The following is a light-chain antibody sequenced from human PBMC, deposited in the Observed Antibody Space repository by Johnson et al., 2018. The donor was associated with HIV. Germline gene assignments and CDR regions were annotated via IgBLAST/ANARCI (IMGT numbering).Light chain of an antibody. V-gene: IGLV1-51*01. Sequence: QSVLTQPPSVSAASGQRVDISCSGSSSNIENNYLSWYQQLPHTAPRLLISDNNKRPSGIPDRFSGSKSGTSATLGITGLPTGDEADYYCGTWDSSLSAGGVFGTGTKVTVL. CDR1: SSNIENNY. J-gene: IGLJ1*01. CDR3: GTWDSSLSAGGV. CDR2: DNN.